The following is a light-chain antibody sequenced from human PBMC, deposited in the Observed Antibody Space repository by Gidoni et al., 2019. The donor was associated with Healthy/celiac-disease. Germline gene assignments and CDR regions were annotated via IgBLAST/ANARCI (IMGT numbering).Light chain of an antibody. CDR3: QQYNSYSWT. J-gene: IGKJ1*01. V-gene: IGKV1-5*03. Sequence: DIQTTQSPSTLSASVGDRVTITCRASQSISSWLAWYQQKPGKAPKLLIYKASSLESGVPSTFSGSGSGTEFTLTISSLQPDDFATYYCQQYNSYSWTFGQGTKVEIK. CDR2: KAS. CDR1: QSISSW.